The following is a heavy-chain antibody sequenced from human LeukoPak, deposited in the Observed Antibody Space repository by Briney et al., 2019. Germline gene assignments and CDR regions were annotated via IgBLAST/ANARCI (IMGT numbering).Heavy chain of an antibody. CDR1: GGPISGYY. V-gene: IGHV4-4*07. J-gene: IGHJ4*02. D-gene: IGHD1-26*01. CDR3: ARLSIVGATNFDY. Sequence: PSETLSLTCTVSGGPISGYYWSWIRQPAGRGLEWIGRIYNSENTDYNPSLKSRVTMSIDTSKNQFSLKLSSVTAADTAVYYCARLSIVGATNFDYWGQGTLVTVSS. CDR2: IYNSENT.